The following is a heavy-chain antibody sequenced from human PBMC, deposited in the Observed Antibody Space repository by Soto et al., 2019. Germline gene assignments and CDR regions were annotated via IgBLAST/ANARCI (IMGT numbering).Heavy chain of an antibody. V-gene: IGHV4-4*02. D-gene: IGHD2-2*01. Sequence: QVQLQESGPGLVKPSGTLSITCAVSGGSISSSNWWSWVRQHPGKGLEWIGEIYHSGSTNYNPSLKSRVTISVDKSKNQFSLKLSSVTAADPAVYYCASQIIVVVPAANYFDYWGQGTLVTVSS. J-gene: IGHJ4*02. CDR3: ASQIIVVVPAANYFDY. CDR1: GGSISSSNW. CDR2: IYHSGST.